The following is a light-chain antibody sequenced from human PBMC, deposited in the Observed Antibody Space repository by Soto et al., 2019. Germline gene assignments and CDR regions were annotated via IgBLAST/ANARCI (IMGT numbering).Light chain of an antibody. CDR1: QSVSSN. CDR2: GAS. CDR3: QRYNNWRTWT. J-gene: IGKJ1*01. Sequence: EILITQSPSMLSVSPGERATFSCRASQSVSSNFACYQQKPGQAPRLLIYGASIWATGIPVRFSGSGSGTELTLTISTLQSEDFAVYPYQRYNNWRTWTFGQGTKVDI. V-gene: IGKV3-15*01.